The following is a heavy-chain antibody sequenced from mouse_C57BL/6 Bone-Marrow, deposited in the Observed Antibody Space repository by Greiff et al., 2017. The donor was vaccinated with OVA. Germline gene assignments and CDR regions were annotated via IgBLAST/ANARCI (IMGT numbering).Heavy chain of an antibody. CDR1: GYTFTSYW. D-gene: IGHD1-1*01. V-gene: IGHV1-55*01. CDR2: IYPGSGST. Sequence: QVQLQQPGAELVKPGASVKMSCKASGYTFTSYWITWVKQRPGQGLEWIGDIYPGSGSTNYNEKFKSKATLTVDTSSSTAYMQLSSLTSEDSAVYYCAGGYYGSSYGFAYWGQGTLVTVSA. CDR3: AGGYYGSSYGFAY. J-gene: IGHJ3*01.